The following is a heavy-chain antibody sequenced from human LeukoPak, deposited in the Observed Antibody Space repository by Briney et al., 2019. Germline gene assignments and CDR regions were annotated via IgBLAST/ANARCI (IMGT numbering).Heavy chain of an antibody. J-gene: IGHJ3*02. Sequence: SETLSLTCTVSGGSISSYYWSWIRQPPGKGLEWIGYIYYSGSTNYNPSLKSRVTTSVDTSKNQFSLKLSSVTAADTAVYYCARDPSGSYYLSGAFDIWGQGTMVTVSS. V-gene: IGHV4-59*01. D-gene: IGHD1-26*01. CDR2: IYYSGST. CDR1: GGSISSYY. CDR3: ARDPSGSYYLSGAFDI.